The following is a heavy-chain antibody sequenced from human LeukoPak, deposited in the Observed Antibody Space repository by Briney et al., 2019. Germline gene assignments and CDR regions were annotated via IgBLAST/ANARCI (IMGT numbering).Heavy chain of an antibody. CDR1: GFTFSTYA. D-gene: IGHD6-25*01. CDR2: ISGSGGNT. V-gene: IGHV3-23*01. J-gene: IGHJ4*02. Sequence: GGSLRLSCAASGFTFSTYAMTWVRQAPGKGLEWVSAISGSGGNTYYADSVKGRFTISRDNSMNPLYLQMNSLRAEDTAIYYCAKASLPTSGCRGYFDYWGQGTLVTVSS. CDR3: AKASLPTSGCRGYFDY.